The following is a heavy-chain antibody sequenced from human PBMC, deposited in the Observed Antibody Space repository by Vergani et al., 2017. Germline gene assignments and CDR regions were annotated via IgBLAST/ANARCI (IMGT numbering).Heavy chain of an antibody. J-gene: IGHJ5*02. CDR2: MDYSGST. CDR3: AXGPMDYLQFNWFDP. V-gene: IGHV4-39*01. CDR1: GDSVISTDYH. Sequence: QVQLQESGPGLVKPSETLALTCTVSGDSVISTDYHWGWIRQPPGKGLEWIGSMDYSGSTSYNPSLESRISISFETPKNQFSLRLTSVTAADTAVYYCAXGPMDYLQFNWFDPWGQGTLVTVSS. D-gene: IGHD2/OR15-2a*01.